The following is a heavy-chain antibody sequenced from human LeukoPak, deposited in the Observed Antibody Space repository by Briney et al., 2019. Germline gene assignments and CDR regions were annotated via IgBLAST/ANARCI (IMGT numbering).Heavy chain of an antibody. CDR3: ARASYSGSYSGSFDY. Sequence: PGGSLRLSCAASGFTFSSYWMSWVRQAPGKGLEWVANIKQDGSEKYYVDSVKGRFTISRDNAKNSLYLQMNSLRAEDTAVYYCARASYSGSYSGSFDYWGQGTLVTVSS. CDR2: IKQDGSEK. J-gene: IGHJ4*02. V-gene: IGHV3-7*01. D-gene: IGHD1-26*01. CDR1: GFTFSSYW.